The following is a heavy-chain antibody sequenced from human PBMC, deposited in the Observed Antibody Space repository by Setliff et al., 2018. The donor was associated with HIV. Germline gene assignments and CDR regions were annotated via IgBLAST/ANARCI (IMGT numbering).Heavy chain of an antibody. CDR1: GGSFSSDSYY. V-gene: IGHV4-39*07. J-gene: IGHJ6*02. Sequence: SETLSLTCSVSGGSFSSDSYYWGWISQFTGTGLEWIGSLHYSGSTYYHPSLKSRVTISVDTSKNQFSLKLSSVTAAYTAVYYCARGAFICYGWSYVGMDVWGQGTTVTVSS. CDR2: LHYSGST. CDR3: ARGAFICYGWSYVGMDV. D-gene: IGHD2-15*01.